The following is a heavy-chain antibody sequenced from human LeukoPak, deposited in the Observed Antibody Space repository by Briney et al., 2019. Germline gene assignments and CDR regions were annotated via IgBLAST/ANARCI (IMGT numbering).Heavy chain of an antibody. Sequence: PSETLSLTCTVSGGSISSYYWSWIRQPPGKGLEWIGYIYYSGSTNYNPSLKSRVTISVDTSKNQFSLKLSSVTAADTAVNYCAREASSGSYQYYFDYWGQGTLVTVFS. D-gene: IGHD3-10*01. CDR1: GGSISSYY. CDR3: AREASSGSYQYYFDY. V-gene: IGHV4-59*01. CDR2: IYYSGST. J-gene: IGHJ4*02.